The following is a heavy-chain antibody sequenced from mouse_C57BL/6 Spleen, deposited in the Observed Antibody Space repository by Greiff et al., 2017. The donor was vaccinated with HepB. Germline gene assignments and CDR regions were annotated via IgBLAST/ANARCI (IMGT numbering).Heavy chain of an antibody. Sequence: VQGVESGAELVRPGTSVKVSCKASGYAFTNYLIEWVKQRPGQGLEWIGVINPGSGGTNYNEKFKGKATLTADKSSSTAYMQLSSLTSEDSAVYFCARDYGNYYFDYWGQGTTLTVSS. J-gene: IGHJ2*01. V-gene: IGHV1-54*01. CDR1: GYAFTNYL. CDR2: INPGSGGT. CDR3: ARDYGNYYFDY. D-gene: IGHD2-1*01.